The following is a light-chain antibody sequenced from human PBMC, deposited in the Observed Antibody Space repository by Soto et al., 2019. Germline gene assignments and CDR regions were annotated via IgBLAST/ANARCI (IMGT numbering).Light chain of an antibody. CDR1: QSVSSR. J-gene: IGKJ4*01. CDR2: GAS. CDR3: QQYNNWPLP. V-gene: IGKV3D-15*01. Sequence: IVLTPYPATLSLSHGERVTLSCRASQSVSSRLAWYQQKPGQSPRLLIYGASTRATGIPARFSGSGSGTEFTLTISSLQSEDFAVYYCQQYNNWPLPFGGGTKVDIK.